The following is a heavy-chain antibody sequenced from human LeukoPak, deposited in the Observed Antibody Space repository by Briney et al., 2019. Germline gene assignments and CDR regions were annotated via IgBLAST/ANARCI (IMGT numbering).Heavy chain of an antibody. D-gene: IGHD6-13*01. V-gene: IGHV1-2*02. CDR3: ARKRTAAAGLNFDY. J-gene: IGHJ4*02. Sequence: ASVKVSCKASGYTFTGYYMHWVRQAPGQGLEWMGWINPNSGGTNYAQKFQGRVTMTRDTSISTAYMELSRLRSDDTAVYYCARKRTAAAGLNFDYWSQGTLVTVSS. CDR2: INPNSGGT. CDR1: GYTFTGYY.